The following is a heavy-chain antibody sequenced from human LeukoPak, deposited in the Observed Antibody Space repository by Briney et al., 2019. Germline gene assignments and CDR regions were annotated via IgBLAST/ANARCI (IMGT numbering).Heavy chain of an antibody. J-gene: IGHJ4*02. CDR2: IYYSGST. CDR1: SRPNSRYY. CDR3: ARRYDY. Sequence: SETLSLTRAVSSRPNSRYYWSWIRQPPAKAREGIGYIYYSGSTNYNPSLKSRVTISVDTSKNQFSLKLSSVTAADTAVYYCARRYDYWGQGTLVTVSS. V-gene: IGHV4-59*13.